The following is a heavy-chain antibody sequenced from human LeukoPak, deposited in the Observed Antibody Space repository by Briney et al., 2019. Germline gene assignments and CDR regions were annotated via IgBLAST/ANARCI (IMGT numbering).Heavy chain of an antibody. CDR1: GFTFSSYE. CDR2: ISSSGSTK. D-gene: IGHD2-2*01. J-gene: IGHJ4*02. V-gene: IGHV3-48*03. Sequence: GGSLRLSCAASGFTFSSYEMNWVRQAPGKGLEWVSYISSSGSTKYYAGSVKGRFTISRDNAKNSLYVQMNSLRAEDTAVYYCARETDSTLFDYWGQGTLVTVSS. CDR3: ARETDSTLFDY.